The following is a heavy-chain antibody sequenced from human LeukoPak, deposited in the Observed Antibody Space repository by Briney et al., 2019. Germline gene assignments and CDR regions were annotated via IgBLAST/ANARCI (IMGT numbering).Heavy chain of an antibody. CDR2: IYTSGST. CDR1: GGSISSYY. CDR3: AREGITIFGVVITGNWFDP. J-gene: IGHJ5*02. D-gene: IGHD3-3*01. Sequence: PSETLSLTCTVSGGSISSYYWSWIRQPAGKGLEWIGRIYTSGSTNYNPSLKSRVTMSVDTSKNQFSLRLSSVTAADTAVYYCAREGITIFGVVITGNWFDPWGQGTLVTVSS. V-gene: IGHV4-4*07.